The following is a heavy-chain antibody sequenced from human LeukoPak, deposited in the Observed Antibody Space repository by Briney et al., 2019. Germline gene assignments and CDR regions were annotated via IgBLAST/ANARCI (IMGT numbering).Heavy chain of an antibody. D-gene: IGHD3-10*01. CDR3: ARGRGVRGVIPYYYYGMDV. J-gene: IGHJ6*02. Sequence: SETLSLTCAVYGGSFSGYYWSWVRQPPGKGLEWIGEINHSGNTNYNPSLKSRVTLSVDTSKNQFSLNLSSVTAADTAVYYCARGRGVRGVIPYYYYGMDVWGQGTTVTVSS. CDR2: INHSGNT. CDR1: GGSFSGYY. V-gene: IGHV4-34*01.